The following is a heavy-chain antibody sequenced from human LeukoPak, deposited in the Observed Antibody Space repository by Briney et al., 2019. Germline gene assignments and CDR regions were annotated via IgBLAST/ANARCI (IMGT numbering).Heavy chain of an antibody. CDR2: IYSDGNT. CDR1: GGSISSGGYY. D-gene: IGHD1-14*01. CDR3: ARRTTGGNLDY. J-gene: IGHJ4*02. V-gene: IGHV4-61*08. Sequence: SETLSLTCTVSGGSISSGGYYWSWIRQHPGKGLEWIGYIYSDGNTNYNPSLKSRVSISVDTSKKQFSLKLSSVTAADTAVYYCARRTTGGNLDYWGQGTLVTVSS.